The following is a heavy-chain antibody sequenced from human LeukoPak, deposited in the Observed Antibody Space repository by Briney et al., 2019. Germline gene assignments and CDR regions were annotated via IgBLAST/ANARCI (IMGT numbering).Heavy chain of an antibody. CDR3: ARGAGYSFDY. CDR2: IIPILGIA. V-gene: IGHV1-69*04. CDR1: GGTFSSYA. J-gene: IGHJ4*02. D-gene: IGHD5-18*01. Sequence: SVKVSCKASGGTFSSYAISWVRQAPGQGLEWMGRIIPILGIANYAQKFQGRVTITADKSTSTDYMELSSLRSEDTAVYYCARGAGYSFDYWGQGTLVTVSS.